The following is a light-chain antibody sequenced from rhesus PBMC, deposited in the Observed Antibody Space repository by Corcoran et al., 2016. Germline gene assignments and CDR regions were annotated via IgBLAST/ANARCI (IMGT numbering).Light chain of an antibody. CDR2: SAS. J-gene: IGKJ1*01. CDR1: QSISNY. CDR3: QQFKNYRT. V-gene: IGKV1-41*01. Sequence: DIQMTQSPSSLSASVGDRVTITCRASQSISNYLNWFQQEPGKTPKLLIYSASSLQSGVPSRFSGSGSGTEFPLTLSSLQPEDFATYYCQQFKNYRTFGQGTKVKIK.